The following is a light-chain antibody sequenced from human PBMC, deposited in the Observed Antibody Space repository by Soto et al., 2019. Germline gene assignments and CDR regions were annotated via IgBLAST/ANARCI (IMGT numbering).Light chain of an antibody. CDR3: QQYGRSPFT. CDR2: GAS. Sequence: EIVLTQSPASLSLSPGERATLSCRASQSVSSKLAWYQQKPGQAPRLLIYGASSRATGVPDRFSASGSGTDFTLTISRLEPEDFAVYYCQQYGRSPFTFGPGTKVDI. CDR1: QSVSSK. J-gene: IGKJ3*01. V-gene: IGKV3-20*01.